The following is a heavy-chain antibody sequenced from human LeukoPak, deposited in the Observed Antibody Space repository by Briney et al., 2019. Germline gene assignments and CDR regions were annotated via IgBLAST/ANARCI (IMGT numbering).Heavy chain of an antibody. CDR1: GGSISSGEYY. V-gene: IGHV4-30-4*01. CDR3: ARDKVGATNWLDP. D-gene: IGHD1-26*01. Sequence: SETLSLTCAVSGGSISSGEYYWSWIRQPPGKGPEWIGYIYYNVSTYYNPSLKSRLTISVDTSNSQFSLRLTSVTAADTAVYYCARDKVGATNWLDPWGQGTLVTVSS. CDR2: IYYNVST. J-gene: IGHJ5*02.